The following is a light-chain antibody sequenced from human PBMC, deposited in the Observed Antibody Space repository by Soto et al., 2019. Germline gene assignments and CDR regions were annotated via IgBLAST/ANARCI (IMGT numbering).Light chain of an antibody. J-gene: IGLJ1*01. V-gene: IGLV2-23*01. Sequence: QSALTQPASVSGSPGQSITISCTGTSSDVGSYNLVSWYQQHPGKAPKLMIYEGAKRPSGVSNRFSASKSGNTASLTISGLQTEDEADYYCCSYVGSSTFVFGTGTKLTVL. CDR2: EGA. CDR1: SSDVGSYNL. CDR3: CSYVGSSTFV.